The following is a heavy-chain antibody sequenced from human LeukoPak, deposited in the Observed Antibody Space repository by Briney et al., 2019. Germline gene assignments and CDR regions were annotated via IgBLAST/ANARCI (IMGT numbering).Heavy chain of an antibody. Sequence: QPGGSLRLSCAASGFTFSSYAMSWVRQAPGKGLEWVSAISGSGGSTYYADSVKGRFTISRDNSKNTLYLQMNSLRAEDTAVYYCAFFYYGSGSYSFDYWGQGTLVTVSS. CDR1: GFTFSSYA. D-gene: IGHD3-10*01. V-gene: IGHV3-23*01. J-gene: IGHJ4*02. CDR2: ISGSGGST. CDR3: AFFYYGSGSYSFDY.